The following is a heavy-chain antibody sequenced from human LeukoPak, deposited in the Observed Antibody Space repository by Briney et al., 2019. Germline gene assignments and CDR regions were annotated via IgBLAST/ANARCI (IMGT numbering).Heavy chain of an antibody. J-gene: IGHJ6*04. V-gene: IGHV3-23*01. CDR3: GKGSGPNCYGMDV. Sequence: GGSLRLSCAASGFTFGSYAMNWVRQAPGKGLEWVSLITGSGGSTYYADSVKGRFTISGDNSKNTLYLQMNSLRAEDTAVYYCGKGSGPNCYGMDVWGKGTTVTVSS. D-gene: IGHD2-15*01. CDR2: ITGSGGST. CDR1: GFTFGSYA.